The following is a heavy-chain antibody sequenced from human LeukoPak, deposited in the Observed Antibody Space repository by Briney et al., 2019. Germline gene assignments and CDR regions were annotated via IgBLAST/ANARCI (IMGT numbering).Heavy chain of an antibody. Sequence: GGSQRLSCAASGFAFSDYAMSWVRQAPGKGLEWVSGISGGGRSIYYADSVKGRFNISRDNSKNILYLQMTDVTVEDTAVYYCAEECELLVGNNWFDSWGQGTLVTVSS. V-gene: IGHV3-23*01. CDR1: GFAFSDYA. CDR2: ISGGGRSI. J-gene: IGHJ5*01. CDR3: AEECELLVGNNWFDS. D-gene: IGHD1-7*01.